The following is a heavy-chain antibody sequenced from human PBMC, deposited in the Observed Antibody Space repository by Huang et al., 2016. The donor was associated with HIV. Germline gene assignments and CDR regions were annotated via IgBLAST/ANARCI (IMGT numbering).Heavy chain of an antibody. CDR2: IYYSGST. J-gene: IGHJ4*02. Sequence: QLQLQESGPGLVKPSETLSLTCTVSGGSIRSDNYYWGWIRQPPGKGLEWIGSIYYSGSTSYNPSLKRRVTITVDTSKNHVSLRMRSVTAADTAVYYCARLPGSITMIRGVITDPYWGQGTLVTVSS. D-gene: IGHD3-10*01. CDR3: ARLPGSITMIRGVITDPY. CDR1: GGSIRSDNYY. V-gene: IGHV4-39*02.